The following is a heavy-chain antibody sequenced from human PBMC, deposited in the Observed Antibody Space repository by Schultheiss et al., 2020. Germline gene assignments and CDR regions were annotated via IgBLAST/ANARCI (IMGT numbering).Heavy chain of an antibody. CDR2: IYYIGST. CDR1: GGSISSYY. CDR3: ARTLGFGELSYAFDI. J-gene: IGHJ3*02. D-gene: IGHD3-10*01. V-gene: IGHV4-59*12. Sequence: SETLSLTCTVSGGSISSYYWSWIRQPPGKGLEWIGYIYYIGSTNYNPSLKSRVTISVDTSKNHFSLKLSSVTAADTAVYYCARTLGFGELSYAFDIWGQGTMVTVSS.